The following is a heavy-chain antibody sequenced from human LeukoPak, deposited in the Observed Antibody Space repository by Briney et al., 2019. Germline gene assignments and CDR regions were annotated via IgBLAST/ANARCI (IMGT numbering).Heavy chain of an antibody. V-gene: IGHV3-30-3*01. D-gene: IGHD6-19*01. Sequence: GGSLRLSCAASGFTFSGYAIHWVREAPGKGLEWVAFISYDGTVKYFADSVKGRFTISRDNSKNTLYLQMNSLRAEDTAVYYCARDFSGRYCIDYWGQGTLVTVSS. CDR2: ISYDGTVK. CDR1: GFTFSGYA. J-gene: IGHJ4*02. CDR3: ARDFSGRYCIDY.